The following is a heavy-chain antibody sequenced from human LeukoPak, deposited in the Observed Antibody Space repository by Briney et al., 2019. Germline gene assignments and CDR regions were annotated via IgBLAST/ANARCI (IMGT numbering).Heavy chain of an antibody. CDR1: GFTFSSYW. J-gene: IGHJ4*02. D-gene: IGHD3-10*01. CDR3: AGDSISGSGSLGY. Sequence: GGSLRLSCAASGFTFSSYWMHWVRQAPGKGLVWVSRINTNGSPTQYADSVKGRFTISRDNAKNTLYLQMNSLRAEDTAVYYCAGDSISGSGSLGYWGQGTLVTVSS. CDR2: INTNGSPT. V-gene: IGHV3-74*01.